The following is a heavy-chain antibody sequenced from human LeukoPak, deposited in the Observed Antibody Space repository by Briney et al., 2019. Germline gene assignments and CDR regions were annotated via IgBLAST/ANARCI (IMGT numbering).Heavy chain of an antibody. Sequence: PSETLSLTCTVSGGSISDSYWSWIRQPAGEGLEWIGRVYISGSTNYNPSLKSRVTMSVETSKNQFSLKLSSVTAADRAVYYCARGVAGPGLAYFDYWGQGTLVSVSS. CDR2: VYISGST. V-gene: IGHV4-4*07. J-gene: IGHJ4*02. D-gene: IGHD2-15*01. CDR1: GGSISDSY. CDR3: ARGVAGPGLAYFDY.